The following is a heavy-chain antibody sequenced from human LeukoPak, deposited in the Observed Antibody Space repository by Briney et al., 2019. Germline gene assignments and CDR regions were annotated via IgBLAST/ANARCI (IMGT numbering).Heavy chain of an antibody. J-gene: IGHJ4*02. CDR2: VRSKSDGGAT. Sequence: GGSLRLSCAASVFTFSTYAMSWVRQAPGKGLEWVGRVRSKSDGGATDYAAPVKGEFTISRDDSKNTLYLQINSLKTEDTAMYYCTTGRYWGQGTLVTVSS. V-gene: IGHV3-15*01. CDR1: VFTFSTYA. CDR3: TTGRY.